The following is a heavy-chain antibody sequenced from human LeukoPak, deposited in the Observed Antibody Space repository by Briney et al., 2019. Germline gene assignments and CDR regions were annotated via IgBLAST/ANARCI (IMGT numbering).Heavy chain of an antibody. Sequence: SETLSLTCTVSGGSISSGDYYWNWIRQPPGKGLEWIGYIYYSGSTYYNPSLKSRVTISVDTSKNQFSLKLSSVTAADTAVYYCARSQAHYDMLTGYIYYYYNMDVWGKGTTVTVPS. CDR2: IYYSGST. CDR1: GGSISSGDYY. D-gene: IGHD3-9*01. J-gene: IGHJ6*04. CDR3: ARSQAHYDMLTGYIYYYYNMDV. V-gene: IGHV4-30-4*01.